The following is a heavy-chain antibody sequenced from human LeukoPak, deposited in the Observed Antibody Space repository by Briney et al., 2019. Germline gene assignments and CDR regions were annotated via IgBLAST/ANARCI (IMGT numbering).Heavy chain of an antibody. CDR3: ARRRGYSGYVDY. J-gene: IGHJ4*02. CDR2: IRFDGSNK. V-gene: IGHV3-30*02. D-gene: IGHD5-12*01. Sequence: GGSLRLSCVASGFTFSSYGMDWVRQAPGKGLEWVAFIRFDGSNKHYADSVKGRFTISRDNPKNTLYLQMNSLRAEDTAVYYCARRRGYSGYVDYWGQGTLVTVSS. CDR1: GFTFSSYG.